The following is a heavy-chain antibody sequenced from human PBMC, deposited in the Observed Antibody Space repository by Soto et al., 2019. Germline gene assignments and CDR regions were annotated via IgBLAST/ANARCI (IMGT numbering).Heavy chain of an antibody. CDR3: ARGDGIGYCSGGSCYESGVDY. J-gene: IGHJ4*02. V-gene: IGHV4-34*01. Sequence: SETLSLTCAVYGGSFSGYYWSWIRQPPGKGLEWIGEINHSGSTNYNPSLKSRVTISVDTSKNQFSLKLSSVTAADTAVYYCARGDGIGYCSGGSCYESGVDYWGQGTLVTVSS. CDR1: GGSFSGYY. CDR2: INHSGST. D-gene: IGHD2-15*01.